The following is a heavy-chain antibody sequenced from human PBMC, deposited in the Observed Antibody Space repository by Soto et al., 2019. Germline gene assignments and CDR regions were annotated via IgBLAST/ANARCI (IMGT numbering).Heavy chain of an antibody. J-gene: IGHJ6*02. D-gene: IGHD2-2*01. CDR3: ASSVVVPAAIFHYYYYGMDV. CDR1: GYTFTGYY. Sequence: ASVKVSCKASGYTFTGYYMHWVRQAPGQGLEWMGWINPNSGGTNYAQKFQGRVTMTRDTSISTAYMELSRLRSDDTAVYYCASSVVVPAAIFHYYYYGMDVWGQGTTVTVSS. V-gene: IGHV1-2*02. CDR2: INPNSGGT.